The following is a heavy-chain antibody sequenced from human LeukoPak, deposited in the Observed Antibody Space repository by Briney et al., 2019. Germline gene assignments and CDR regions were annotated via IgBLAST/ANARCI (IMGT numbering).Heavy chain of an antibody. CDR3: ARGGYTYDRAFDI. V-gene: IGHV3-7*01. J-gene: IGHJ3*02. D-gene: IGHD6-13*01. CDR1: GFTFSSYW. CDR2: IKQDGTEK. Sequence: GGSLRLSCAASGFTFSSYWMNWARQAPGKGLEWVANIKQDGTEKLYADSVKGRFTISRDNAKNSLYLQMNSLRAEDTAVYYCARGGYTYDRAFDIWGQGTMVTVSS.